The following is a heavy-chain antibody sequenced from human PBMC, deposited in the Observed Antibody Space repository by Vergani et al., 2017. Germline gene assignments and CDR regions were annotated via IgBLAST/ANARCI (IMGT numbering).Heavy chain of an antibody. D-gene: IGHD2-2*02. CDR3: VRDRGLCAGGRFYTEAWDY. CDR2: ISFDGTNE. Sequence: QVQLVESGGGVVQPGTSLRLSCVVSGFALNRHAMYWGRQAPGKGLEWVVGISFDGTNEYYPDLVKGRFTISRDIAKNTLYLQVRSLRLEDTGVYHCVRDRGLCAGGRFYTEAWDYWGQGTPVTVSS. CDR1: GFALNRHA. J-gene: IGHJ4*02. V-gene: IGHV3-30-3*01.